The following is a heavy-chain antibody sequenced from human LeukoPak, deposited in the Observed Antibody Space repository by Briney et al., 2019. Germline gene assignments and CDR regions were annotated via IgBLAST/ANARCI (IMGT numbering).Heavy chain of an antibody. D-gene: IGHD3-16*01. Sequence: EASVKVSCKASGYTLTSYAMHWVRQAPGQRLEWMGWINAGNGNTKYSQKFQGRVTITRDTSASTAYMELSSLRSEDTAVYYCVRERRGGYNWFDPWGQGTLVTVSS. CDR2: INAGNGNT. J-gene: IGHJ5*02. CDR1: GYTLTSYA. CDR3: VRERRGGYNWFDP. V-gene: IGHV1-3*01.